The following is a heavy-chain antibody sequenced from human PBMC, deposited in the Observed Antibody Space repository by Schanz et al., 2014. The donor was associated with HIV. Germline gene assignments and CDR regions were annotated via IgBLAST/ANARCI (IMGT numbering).Heavy chain of an antibody. CDR2: ISKSGSTM. Sequence: PGGSLRLSCAASGFRLSDYYMSWLRQAPGKGLEWVSYISKSGSTMYYAESVKGRFTISRDNTKNSLYLEMDSLRAEDTAMYYCTRDAFYYDSPFDFWGQGTMVTVSS. CDR3: TRDAFYYDSPFDF. V-gene: IGHV3-11*01. D-gene: IGHD3-22*01. J-gene: IGHJ3*01. CDR1: GFRLSDYY.